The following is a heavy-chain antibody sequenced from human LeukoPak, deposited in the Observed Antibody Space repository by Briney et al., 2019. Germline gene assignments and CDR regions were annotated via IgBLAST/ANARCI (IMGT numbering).Heavy chain of an antibody. D-gene: IGHD6-6*01. CDR2: IYYSGST. V-gene: IGHV4-59*08. J-gene: IGHJ4*02. Sequence: SETLSLTCTVSGGSISSYYWSWIRQPPGKGLEWIGYIYYSGSTNYNPSLKSRVTISVDTSKNQFSLKLSSVTAADTAVYYCARQQYSSPPDYWGQGTLVTVSS. CDR3: ARQQYSSPPDY. CDR1: GGSISSYY.